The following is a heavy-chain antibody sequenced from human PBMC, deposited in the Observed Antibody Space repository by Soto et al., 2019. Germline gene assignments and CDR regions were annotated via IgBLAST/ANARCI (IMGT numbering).Heavy chain of an antibody. D-gene: IGHD3-3*01. CDR3: ARDMYSKKLSGDY. CDR1: GYTFSDYG. J-gene: IGHJ4*02. V-gene: IGHV1-18*01. Sequence: GASVKVSCKASGYTFSDYGISWVRQAPGRGLEWMGWINPHNFNTNYAQKLQGRTTLTTDTATSTAYLELRSLTSDDTAVYYCARDMYSKKLSGDYWGQGTLVTVSP. CDR2: INPHNFNT.